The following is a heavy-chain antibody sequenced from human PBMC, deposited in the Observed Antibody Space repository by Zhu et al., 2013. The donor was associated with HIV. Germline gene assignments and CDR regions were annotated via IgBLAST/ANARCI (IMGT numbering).Heavy chain of an antibody. D-gene: IGHD3-3*01. CDR1: GYTFTSYG. J-gene: IGHJ4*02. CDR3: ARDRPAYDFWSGSTAEPLCDY. CDR2: ISAYNGNT. V-gene: IGHV1-18*04. Sequence: QVQLVQSGAEVKKPGASVKVSCKASGYTFTSYGISWVRQAPGQGLEWMGWISAYNGNTNYAQKLQGRVTMTTDTSTSTAYMELRSLRSDDTAVYYCARDRPAYDFWSGSTAEPLCDYWGQGTLVTVSS.